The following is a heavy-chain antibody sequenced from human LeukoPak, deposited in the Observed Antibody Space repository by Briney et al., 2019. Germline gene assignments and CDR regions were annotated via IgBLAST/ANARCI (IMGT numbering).Heavy chain of an antibody. D-gene: IGHD3-22*01. Sequence: SETQSLTCTVSGGSISSYYWSWIQQPPGKGLEWIGYIYYSGSTNYNPSLKSRVTISVDTSKNQFSLKLSSVTAADTAVYYCARAFGNYYDYYFDYWGQGTLVTVSS. CDR2: IYYSGST. V-gene: IGHV4-59*01. CDR1: GGSISSYY. J-gene: IGHJ4*02. CDR3: ARAFGNYYDYYFDY.